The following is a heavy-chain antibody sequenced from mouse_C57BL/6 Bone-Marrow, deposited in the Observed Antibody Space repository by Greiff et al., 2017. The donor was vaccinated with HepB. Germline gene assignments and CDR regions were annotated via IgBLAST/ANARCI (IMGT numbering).Heavy chain of an antibody. Sequence: QVQLQQPGAELVKPGASVKLSCKASGYTFTSYWMQWVNQRPGQGLEWIGEIDPSDSYTNYNQKLKGKATLTVDTSSSTAYMQLRSLTSEDSAVYYCARRWVYFDYWGQGTTLTVSS. CDR2: IDPSDSYT. V-gene: IGHV1-50*01. D-gene: IGHD4-1*01. CDR3: ARRWVYFDY. J-gene: IGHJ2*01. CDR1: GYTFTSYW.